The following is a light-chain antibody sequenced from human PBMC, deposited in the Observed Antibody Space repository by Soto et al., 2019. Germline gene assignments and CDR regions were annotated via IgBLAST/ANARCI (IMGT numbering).Light chain of an antibody. V-gene: IGLV1-40*01. CDR3: QSYDSSLSGFYV. CDR1: NSNIGAGYD. Sequence: QSVLTQPPSASGAPGQRVTISCTGINSNIGAGYDVHWYQQLPGRAPKLLIYANNNRPSGVPDRFYGSRSGTSASLAITGLQAEAEADYSCQSYDSSLSGFYVFGTGTKLTVL. J-gene: IGLJ1*01. CDR2: ANN.